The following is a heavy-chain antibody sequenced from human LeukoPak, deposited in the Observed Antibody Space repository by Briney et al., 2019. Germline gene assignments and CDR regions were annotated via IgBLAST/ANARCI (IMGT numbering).Heavy chain of an antibody. CDR1: GFTFSGFW. Sequence: GGSLRLSCAVSGFTFSGFWMSWSRQAPGKGLEWVASINSDGSEGYYADVVKGRFTISRDNAKNSLYLQINSLRAEDTAVYYCARSSYSSSSSVWGQGTLVTVSS. J-gene: IGHJ4*02. CDR3: ARSSYSSSSSV. D-gene: IGHD6-6*01. CDR2: INSDGSEG. V-gene: IGHV3-7*03.